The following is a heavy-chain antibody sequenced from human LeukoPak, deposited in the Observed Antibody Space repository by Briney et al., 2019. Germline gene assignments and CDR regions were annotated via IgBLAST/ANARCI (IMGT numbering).Heavy chain of an antibody. D-gene: IGHD2-15*01. CDR1: GLTFSSYA. Sequence: GGSVRLPCAASGLTFSSYAMSWVPQAPGKGLEWVSAISCSGGSTYYPDSLKGRLNISRDNSKNTLYLQMNSLRAEDTAVYYCARVVVVAATPFDYWGQGTLVTVSS. CDR3: ARVVVVAATPFDY. CDR2: ISCSGGST. J-gene: IGHJ4*02. V-gene: IGHV3-23*01.